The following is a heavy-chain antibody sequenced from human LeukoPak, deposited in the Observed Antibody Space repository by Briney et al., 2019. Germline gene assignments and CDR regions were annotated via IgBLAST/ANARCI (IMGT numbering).Heavy chain of an antibody. Sequence: GGSLRLSCAASGFTFSSYSMNWVRQAPGKGLEWVSSIGSSSSYIYYADSVKGRFTISRDNAKNSLYLQMNSLRAEDTAVYYCAREDYGGNSGDAFDIWGQGTMVTVSS. CDR3: AREDYGGNSGDAFDI. V-gene: IGHV3-21*01. D-gene: IGHD4-23*01. CDR1: GFTFSSYS. CDR2: IGSSSSYI. J-gene: IGHJ3*02.